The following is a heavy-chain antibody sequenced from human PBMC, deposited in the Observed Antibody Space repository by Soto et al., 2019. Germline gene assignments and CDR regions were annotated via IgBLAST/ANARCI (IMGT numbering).Heavy chain of an antibody. CDR2: IYWDDDK. CDR3: AHRLSRTPASDSRSWGPYYFDY. Sequence: QITLKESGPTLVKPTQTLTLTCTFSGFSLSTSGVGVGWIRQPPGKALEWLALIYWDDDKRYSPSLKSRLTITKDTSKNQVVLTMTNMDPVDTATYYCAHRLSRTPASDSRSWGPYYFDYWGQGTLVTVSS. CDR1: GFSLSTSGVG. V-gene: IGHV2-5*02. J-gene: IGHJ4*02. D-gene: IGHD3-10*01.